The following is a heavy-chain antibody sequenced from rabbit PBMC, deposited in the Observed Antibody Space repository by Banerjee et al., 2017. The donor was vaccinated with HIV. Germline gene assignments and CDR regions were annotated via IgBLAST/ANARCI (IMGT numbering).Heavy chain of an antibody. Sequence: QEQLEESGGGLVKPEGSLTLTCKASGFDLTTYHYMCWVRQAPGKGLEWIACIDAGSSGKTYYASWAKGRFTISKTSSTTVTLQMTSLTAADTATYLCARDLAGVIGWNFGLWGPGTLVTVS. J-gene: IGHJ4*01. D-gene: IGHD4-1*01. V-gene: IGHV1S45*01. CDR1: GFDLTTYHY. CDR2: IDAGSSGKT. CDR3: ARDLAGVIGWNFGL.